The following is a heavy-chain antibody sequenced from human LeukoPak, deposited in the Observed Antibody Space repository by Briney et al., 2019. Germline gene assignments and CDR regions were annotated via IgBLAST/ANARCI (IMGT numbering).Heavy chain of an antibody. V-gene: IGHV1-69*13. D-gene: IGHD4-23*01. J-gene: IGHJ4*02. CDR3: ARGWLAETTVVTPYNY. CDR1: GGTFRSNA. CDR2: ITPIFGTA. Sequence: SVNVSCKASGGTFRSNAISWVRQAPGQGLEWMGGITPIFGTANYAQKSQGRVTITAVESMSTAYMELSSLRSEDTAVYYCARGWLAETTVVTPYNYWGQGTLVTVSS.